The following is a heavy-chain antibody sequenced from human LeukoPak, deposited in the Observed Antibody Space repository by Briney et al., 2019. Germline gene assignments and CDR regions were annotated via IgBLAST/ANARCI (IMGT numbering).Heavy chain of an antibody. Sequence: GASVKVSCKASGYTFTSYDINWVRQATERGLEWMGWMNPNSGNTGYAQKFQGRVTMTRNTSISTAYMELSSLRSEDTAVYYCARVYGSGSSGDSADYWGQGTLVTVSS. D-gene: IGHD3-10*01. CDR1: GYTFTSYD. CDR3: ARVYGSGSSGDSADY. CDR2: MNPNSGNT. V-gene: IGHV1-8*01. J-gene: IGHJ4*02.